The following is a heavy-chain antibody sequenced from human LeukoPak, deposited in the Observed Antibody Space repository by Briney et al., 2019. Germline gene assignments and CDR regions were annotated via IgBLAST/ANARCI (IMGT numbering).Heavy chain of an antibody. J-gene: IGHJ4*02. D-gene: IGHD1-26*01. CDR1: GGSISSSSYY. CDR2: IYYSGST. V-gene: IGHV4-39*01. CDR3: ARHRPWEYYFDY. Sequence: SETMSLTCTVSGGSISSSSYYWGWIRHPPGKGLEWIGSIYYSGSTYYNPSLKSRVTISVDTSKNQFSLKLSSVTAADTAVYYCARHRPWEYYFDYWGQGTLVTVSS.